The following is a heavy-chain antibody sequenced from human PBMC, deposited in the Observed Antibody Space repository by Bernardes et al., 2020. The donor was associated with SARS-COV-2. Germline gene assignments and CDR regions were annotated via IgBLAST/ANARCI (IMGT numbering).Heavy chain of an antibody. V-gene: IGHV4-39*01. D-gene: IGHD6-6*01. CDR1: GGSISSSSYY. CDR2: IYYSGST. J-gene: IGHJ2*01. CDR3: ASPSSIAARRRYFDL. Sequence: SETLSLTCTVSGGSISSSSYYWGWIRQPPGKGLEWIGSIYYSGSTYYNPSLKSRVTISVDTSKNQFSLKLSSVTAADTAVYYCASPSSIAARRRYFDLCGRGTLVTVSS.